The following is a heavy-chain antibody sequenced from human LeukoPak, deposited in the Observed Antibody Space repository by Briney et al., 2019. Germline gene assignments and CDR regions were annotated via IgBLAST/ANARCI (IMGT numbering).Heavy chain of an antibody. CDR2: MSYSKSA. CDR3: ARAQDYYDIKACFQH. J-gene: IGHJ1*01. V-gene: IGHV4-39*07. D-gene: IGHD3-22*01. Sequence: KPSETLSLTCTVSGASITSNTYFWVWIRQPPGKGLEWIGTMSYSKSAYYNTSLKSRVTISVDTSKSQFSLKLSSVTAADTAVYYCARAQDYYDIKACFQHWGQGTLVTVSS. CDR1: GASITSNTYF.